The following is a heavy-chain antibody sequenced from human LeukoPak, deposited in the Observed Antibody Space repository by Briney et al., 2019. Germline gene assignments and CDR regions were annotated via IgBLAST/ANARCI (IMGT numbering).Heavy chain of an antibody. D-gene: IGHD1-26*01. CDR1: GGSISSSSYH. J-gene: IGHJ4*02. Sequence: SETLSLTCTVSGGSISSSSYHWGWIRQPPGKGLEWIGSIYYSGSTYYNPSLKSRVTISVDTSKNQFSLKLSSVTAADTAVYYCARIVGASDYWGQGTLVTVSS. CDR3: ARIVGASDY. V-gene: IGHV4-39*01. CDR2: IYYSGST.